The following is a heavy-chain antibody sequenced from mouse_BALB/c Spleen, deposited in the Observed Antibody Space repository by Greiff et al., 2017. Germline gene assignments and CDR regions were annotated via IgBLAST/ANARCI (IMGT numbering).Heavy chain of an antibody. CDR3: ARATSMITRGTAYFDY. V-gene: IGHV5-6*02. Sequence: DVMLVESGGDLVQPGGSLKLSCAASGFTFSSYGMSWVRQTPDKRLEWVATISSGGSYTYYPDSVKGRYTISRDNAKNTLYLQMSSMKSEDTAMYYCARATSMITRGTAYFDYWGQGTTVTVSS. J-gene: IGHJ2*01. CDR1: GFTFSSYG. D-gene: IGHD2-4*01. CDR2: ISSGGSYT.